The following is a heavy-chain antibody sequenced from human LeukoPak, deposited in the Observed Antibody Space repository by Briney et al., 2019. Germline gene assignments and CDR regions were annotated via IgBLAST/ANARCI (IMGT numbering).Heavy chain of an antibody. CDR1: GTSITSYY. V-gene: IGHV4-59*08. J-gene: IGHJ4*02. D-gene: IGHD2-8*01. Sequence: SETLSLTCTVSGTSITSYYWNWIRQAPGQGPEWIGYGHYSGNTKYNPPLKSRVTISVDTSKNQFSLRLSSVTAADTAVYFCAKWASDNRAFDLWGQGTLVAVSS. CDR2: GHYSGNT. CDR3: AKWASDNRAFDL.